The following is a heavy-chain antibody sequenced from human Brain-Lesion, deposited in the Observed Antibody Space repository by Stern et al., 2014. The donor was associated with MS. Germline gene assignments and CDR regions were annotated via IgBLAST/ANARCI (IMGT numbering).Heavy chain of an antibody. CDR1: GYTLTELS. CDR2: FDPEDGET. V-gene: IGHV1-24*01. J-gene: IGHJ4*02. CDR3: ATLSPGAGGNYYRHFDY. Sequence: VQLVESGAEVKKPGASVKVSCKVSGYTLTELSMHWVRQAPRKGLEWMGGFDPEDGETIYAQKFRGRVTMTEDTSTDTAYMELSSLRSEDTAVYYCATLSPGAGGNYYRHFDYWGQGTLVTVSS. D-gene: IGHD1-26*01.